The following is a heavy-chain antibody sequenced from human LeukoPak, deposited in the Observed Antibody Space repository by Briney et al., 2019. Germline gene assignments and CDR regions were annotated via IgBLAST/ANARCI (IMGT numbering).Heavy chain of an antibody. D-gene: IGHD3-9*01. CDR2: IYYSGST. CDR1: GGSISSGGYY. V-gene: IGHV4-31*03. J-gene: IGHJ4*02. CDR3: ARARYDILTGPIDFDY. Sequence: SETLSLTCTVSGGSISSGGYYWSWIRQHPGKGLEWIGYIYYSGSTYYDPSLKSRVTISVDTSKNQFSLKLSSVTAADTAVYYCARARYDILTGPIDFDYWGQGTLVTVSS.